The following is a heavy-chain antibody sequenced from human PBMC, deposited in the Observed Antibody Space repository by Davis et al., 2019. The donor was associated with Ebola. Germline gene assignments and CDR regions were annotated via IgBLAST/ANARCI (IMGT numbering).Heavy chain of an antibody. CDR1: SGSLDSGGSY. CDR2: IYYSGST. Sequence: SETLSLTCTVSSGSLDSGGSYLSWIRQHPGRGLEWIGSIYYSGSTYYNPSLQSRVTISLDTSKRQFTLKLSPVTAADTAVYYCARAGLISSSEEGYFDYWGQGTLVTVSS. J-gene: IGHJ4*02. V-gene: IGHV4-31*03. CDR3: ARAGLISSSEEGYFDY. D-gene: IGHD6-6*01.